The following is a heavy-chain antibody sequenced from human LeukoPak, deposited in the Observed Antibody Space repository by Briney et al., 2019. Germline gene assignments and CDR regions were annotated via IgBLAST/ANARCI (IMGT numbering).Heavy chain of an antibody. V-gene: IGHV4-61*01. CDR2: IYYSGST. Sequence: PSETLSLTCTVSGGSVSSDSHYWSWIRQPPGKGLEWIGYIYYSGSTNHNPSLKSRVTISVDTSKNQFSLKLSSVTAADTAVYYCARGQWLLGYWGQGTLVTVSS. CDR3: ARGQWLLGY. CDR1: GGSVSSDSHY. J-gene: IGHJ4*02. D-gene: IGHD3-22*01.